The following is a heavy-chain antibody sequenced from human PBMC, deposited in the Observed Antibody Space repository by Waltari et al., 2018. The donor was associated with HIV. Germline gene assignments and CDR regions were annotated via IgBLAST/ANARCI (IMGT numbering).Heavy chain of an antibody. D-gene: IGHD5-18*01. CDR1: GCSVSGGGYY. CDR2: SHASGRT. J-gene: IGHJ4*02. Sequence: QVQLQESGPGLVKPSQTPSLTCTVSGCSVSGGGYYWSWVRQPAGKGLEWIGRSHASGRTNYNPSLRSRVTISVDASKNQFSLKLTSVTAADTAVYFCARGPTAMVTFDSWGQGTLVTVSS. CDR3: ARGPTAMVTFDS. V-gene: IGHV4-61*02.